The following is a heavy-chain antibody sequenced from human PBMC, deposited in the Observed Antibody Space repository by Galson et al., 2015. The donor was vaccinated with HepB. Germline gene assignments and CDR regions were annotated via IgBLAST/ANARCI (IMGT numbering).Heavy chain of an antibody. Sequence: SLRLSCAASGFTFSSYGMHWARQAPGKGLEWVAVISYDGSNKYYADSVKGRFTISRDNSKNTLYLQMNSLRAEDTAVYYCAKVGDPWIQLCHIDYWGQGTLVTVSS. J-gene: IGHJ4*02. V-gene: IGHV3-30*18. CDR1: GFTFSSYG. CDR2: ISYDGSNK. D-gene: IGHD5-18*01. CDR3: AKVGDPWIQLCHIDY.